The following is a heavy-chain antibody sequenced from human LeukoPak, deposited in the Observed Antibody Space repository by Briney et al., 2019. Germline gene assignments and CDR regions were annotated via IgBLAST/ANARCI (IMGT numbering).Heavy chain of an antibody. J-gene: IGHJ4*02. D-gene: IGHD4-11*01. CDR3: AKGYYGNYVAVDY. CDR1: GFTFSSYA. V-gene: IGHV3-23*01. Sequence: PGGSLRLSCAASGFTFSSYAMIWVRQAPGKGLDWVSSISDNGDDTYYADSVKGRFTISGDKSTNTLYLQMNSLRADDTAVYYCAKGYYGNYVAVDYWGQGTLVTVSS. CDR2: ISDNGDDT.